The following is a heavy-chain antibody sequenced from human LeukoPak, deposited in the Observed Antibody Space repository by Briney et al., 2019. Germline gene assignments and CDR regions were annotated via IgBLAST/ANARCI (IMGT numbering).Heavy chain of an antibody. CDR1: GFTVSSNY. V-gene: IGHV3-66*01. CDR3: ARDRMVRGGGIQH. Sequence: GGSLRLSCAASGFTVSSNYMSWVRQAPGKGLEWVSVIYSGGSTYYADSVKGRFTISRDNSKNTLYLQMNSLRAEDTAVYYCARDRMVRGGGIQHWGQGTLVTVSS. D-gene: IGHD3-10*01. J-gene: IGHJ1*01. CDR2: IYSGGST.